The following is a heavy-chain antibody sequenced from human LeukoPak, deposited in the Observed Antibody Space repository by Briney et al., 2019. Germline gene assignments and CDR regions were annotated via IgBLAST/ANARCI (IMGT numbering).Heavy chain of an antibody. D-gene: IGHD3-10*01. CDR3: SRERGEWFHDAFDI. V-gene: IGHV4-59*01. CDR2: IYYTGST. J-gene: IGHJ3*02. Sequence: SETLSLTCTVSGGSISNYYWNWIRQSPGKGLERMGYIYYTGSTNYNPSLKSRVTISVDTSKNQLSLKVSSVTAAATAVYYCSRERGEWFHDAFDIWGQGTTVTVSS. CDR1: GGSISNYY.